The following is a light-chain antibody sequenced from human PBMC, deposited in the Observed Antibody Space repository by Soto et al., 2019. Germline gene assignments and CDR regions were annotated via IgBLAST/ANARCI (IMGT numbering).Light chain of an antibody. CDR3: QQYGSSPPIT. CDR2: VAS. J-gene: IGKJ5*01. CDR1: QSVISNY. Sequence: EFVLTQSSGTLSLSPGERATLSCRASQSVISNYLAWYQQKPGQAPRLLIYVASRRATGIPDRFSGSGSGTDFTLTISRLEPEDFAVHYCQQYGSSPPITFGQGTRLEIK. V-gene: IGKV3-20*01.